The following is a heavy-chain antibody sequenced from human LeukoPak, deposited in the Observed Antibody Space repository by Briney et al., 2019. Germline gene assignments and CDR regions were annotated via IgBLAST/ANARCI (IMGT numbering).Heavy chain of an antibody. V-gene: IGHV4-30-2*01. D-gene: IGHD2-15*01. J-gene: IGHJ4*02. CDR3: ARGSLGYCSGGSCYLAYYFDY. CDR2: IYHSGST. Sequence: SQTLSFTCAVSGGSISSGGYSWSWIRQPPGKGLEWIGYIYHSGSTYYNPSLKSRVTISVDRSKNQFSLKLSSVTAADTAVYYCARGSLGYCSGGSCYLAYYFDYWGQGTLVTVSS. CDR1: GGSISSGGYS.